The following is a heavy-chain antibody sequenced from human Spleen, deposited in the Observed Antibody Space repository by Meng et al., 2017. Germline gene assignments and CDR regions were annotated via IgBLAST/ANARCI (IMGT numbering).Heavy chain of an antibody. CDR1: GFTFSSYE. CDR2: ITWDGGNS. D-gene: IGHD6-19*01. V-gene: IGHV3-43D*03. J-gene: IGHJ4*02. Sequence: GESLKISCAASGFTFSSYEMNWVRQAPGKGLEWVWLITWDGGNSFYADSVKGRFTISRDNSKNSLYVQMNSLRTEDTALYYCAKARGAGRIVMYDYWGQGTLVTVSS. CDR3: AKARGAGRIVMYDY.